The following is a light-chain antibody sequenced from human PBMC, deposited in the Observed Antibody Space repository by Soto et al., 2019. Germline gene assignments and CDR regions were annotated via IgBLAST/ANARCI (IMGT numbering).Light chain of an antibody. CDR3: QQYGSSPVT. V-gene: IGKV3-20*01. CDR2: HAS. Sequence: EIVLTQSPGTLSLSPGERATLSCRASQSVSNSYLAWYQQKPGQAPRLLIFHASSRATGIPDRFSGSWSGTDFTLTISRLEPEDFAVYYCQQYGSSPVTFGQGTKLEIK. J-gene: IGKJ2*01. CDR1: QSVSNSY.